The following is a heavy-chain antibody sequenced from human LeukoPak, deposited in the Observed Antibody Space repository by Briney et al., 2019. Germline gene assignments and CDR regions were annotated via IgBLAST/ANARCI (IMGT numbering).Heavy chain of an antibody. J-gene: IGHJ4*02. CDR2: IYYSGST. D-gene: IGHD5-12*01. V-gene: IGHV4-39*01. CDR1: GGSISSRSYY. CDR3: GSKSGSSAYSLGNY. Sequence: SETLPLTCTVSGGSISSRSYYWGWIRQPPGKGLEWIGSIYYSGSTYYNPSLKSRVTISVDTSKNQFSLRLSSVTAADTAVYYCGSKSGSSAYSLGNYWGQGTLVTVSS.